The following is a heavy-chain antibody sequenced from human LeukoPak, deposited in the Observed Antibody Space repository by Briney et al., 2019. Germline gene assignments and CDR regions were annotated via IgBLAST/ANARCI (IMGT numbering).Heavy chain of an antibody. CDR3: ARHTAVAGPDY. J-gene: IGHJ4*02. Sequence: SSETLSLTCAVYGGSFSGYYWSWIRQPPGKGLEWIGEINHSGSTNYNPSLKSRVTVSVDTSKNQFSLKLSSVTAADTAVYYCARHTAVAGPDYWGRGTLVTVSS. CDR2: INHSGST. V-gene: IGHV4-34*01. D-gene: IGHD6-19*01. CDR1: GGSFSGYY.